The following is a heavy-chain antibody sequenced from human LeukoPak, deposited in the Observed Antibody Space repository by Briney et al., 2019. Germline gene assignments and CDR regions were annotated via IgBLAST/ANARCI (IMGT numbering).Heavy chain of an antibody. CDR2: IYTTGST. V-gene: IGHV4-61*02. D-gene: IGHD3/OR15-3a*01. CDR3: ARQTGSGLFILP. Sequence: SETLSLTCTVSGGSISSGSYYWSWIRQTAGKGLEWIGIIYTTGSTNYNRSLKSRSSISVDKSKNQLSLKLNSVTAADTAVYYCARQTGSGLFILPGGQGTLVTVSS. J-gene: IGHJ4*02. CDR1: GGSISSGSYY.